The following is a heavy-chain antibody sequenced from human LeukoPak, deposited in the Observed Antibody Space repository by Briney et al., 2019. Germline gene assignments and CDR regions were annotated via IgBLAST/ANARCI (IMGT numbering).Heavy chain of an antibody. D-gene: IGHD6-25*01. CDR1: GYTFTSYG. CDR2: ISAYNGDT. Sequence: ASVKVSCKASGYTFTSYGISWMRQAPGQGLEWMGWISAYNGDTNYAQKFQGRVTMTTDTSTTTAYMELRSLRSDDTALYYCARASQRLGDSDYWGQGTLVTVSP. V-gene: IGHV1-18*01. CDR3: ARASQRLGDSDY. J-gene: IGHJ4*02.